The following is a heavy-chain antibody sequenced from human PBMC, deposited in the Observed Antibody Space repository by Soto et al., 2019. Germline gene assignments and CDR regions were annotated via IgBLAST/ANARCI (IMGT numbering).Heavy chain of an antibody. CDR2: ISSSSITI. CDR1: GFTFSSYS. V-gene: IGHV3-48*02. CDR3: ARPRVVGATKGAFDI. J-gene: IGHJ3*02. Sequence: GGSLRLSCAASGFTFSSYSMNWVRQAPGKGLEWVSYISSSSITIYYADSVKGRFTISRDNAKNSLYLQMNSLRDEDTAVYYCARPRVVGATKGAFDIWGQGTMVTVSS. D-gene: IGHD1-26*01.